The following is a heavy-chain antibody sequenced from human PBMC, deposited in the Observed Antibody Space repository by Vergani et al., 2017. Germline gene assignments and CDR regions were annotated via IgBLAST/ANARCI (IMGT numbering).Heavy chain of an antibody. J-gene: IGHJ6*03. V-gene: IGHV1-2*02. Sequence: QVQLVQSGAEVKKPGASVKVSCKASGYTFTGYYMHWVRQARGQGLEWMGWINPNRGGTNYAQKFQGRATLTRDTSISTAYMELSRLRADDTAVYYCARGHLTMVRGHYYMDVWGKGTTVTVSS. CDR2: INPNRGGT. D-gene: IGHD3-10*01. CDR1: GYTFTGYY. CDR3: ARGHLTMVRGHYYMDV.